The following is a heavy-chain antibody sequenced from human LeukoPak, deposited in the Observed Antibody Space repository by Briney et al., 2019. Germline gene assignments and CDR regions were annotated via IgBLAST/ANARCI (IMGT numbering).Heavy chain of an antibody. CDR3: ARSGSGSDYYFYYMDV. CDR1: GYSISSGYY. Sequence: PSETLSLTCAVSGYSISSGYYWGWIRQPPGKGLEWIGSIYHSGTTYYNPSLMSRVTTSVDTSKNQFSLKVTSVTAADTAVYYCARSGSGSDYYFYYMDVWGKGTTVTVSS. V-gene: IGHV4-38-2*01. J-gene: IGHJ6*03. D-gene: IGHD3-10*01. CDR2: IYHSGTT.